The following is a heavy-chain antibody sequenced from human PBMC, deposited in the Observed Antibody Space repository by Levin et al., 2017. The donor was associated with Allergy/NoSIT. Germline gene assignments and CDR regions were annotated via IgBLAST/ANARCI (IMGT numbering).Heavy chain of an antibody. V-gene: IGHV4-31*03. CDR1: GGSISSGVYY. Sequence: SQTLSLTCTVSGGSISSGVYYWNWIRQHPGKGLEWIGYIYYSGSTYYNPSLKSRVTISVDTSKNQFSLKLSSVTAADTAVYYCAADPGDQDVLDYWGQGTLVTVSS. D-gene: IGHD7-27*01. CDR3: AADPGDQDVLDY. J-gene: IGHJ4*02. CDR2: IYYSGST.